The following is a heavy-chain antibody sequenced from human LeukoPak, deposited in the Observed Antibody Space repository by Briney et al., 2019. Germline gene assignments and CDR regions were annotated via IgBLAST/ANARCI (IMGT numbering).Heavy chain of an antibody. CDR2: ISWNRGSI. V-gene: IGHV3-9*01. J-gene: IGHJ4*02. CDR1: GFTFDDYA. CDR3: AKSFTDGDY. Sequence: GGSLRLSCAASGFTFDDYAMHWVRQAPGRGLEWVSGISWNRGSIGYADSVKGRFTISRDNAKNSLYLQMNSLRAEDTALYYCAKSFTDGDYWGQGTLVTVSS. D-gene: IGHD6-6*01.